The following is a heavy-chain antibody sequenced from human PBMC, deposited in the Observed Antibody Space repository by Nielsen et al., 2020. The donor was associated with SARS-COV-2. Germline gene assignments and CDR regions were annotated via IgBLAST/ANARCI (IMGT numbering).Heavy chain of an antibody. V-gene: IGHV3-23*01. Sequence: GGSLRLSCAASGFTFSRYAMSWVRQAPGKGLEWVSVISAGGGSTSYADSVRGRFTVSRDNAKNSLYLQMNSLRAEDTAVYYCAIIWSGYTDAFDIWGQGTMVTVSS. D-gene: IGHD3-3*01. CDR2: ISAGGGST. CDR1: GFTFSRYA. CDR3: AIIWSGYTDAFDI. J-gene: IGHJ3*02.